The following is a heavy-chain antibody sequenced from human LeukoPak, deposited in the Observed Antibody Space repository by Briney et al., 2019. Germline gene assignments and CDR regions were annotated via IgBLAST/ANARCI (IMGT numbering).Heavy chain of an antibody. CDR2: INHSGST. D-gene: IGHD4-17*01. J-gene: IGHJ6*03. CDR1: GGSISSGSYY. Sequence: PSETLSLTCTVSGGSISSGSYYWSWIRQPPGKGLEWIGEINHSGSTNYNPSLKSRVTISVDTSKNQFSLKLSSVTAADTAVYYCARGGYGDDGPYYYYMDVWGKGTTVTVSS. CDR3: ARGGYGDDGPYYYYMDV. V-gene: IGHV4-39*07.